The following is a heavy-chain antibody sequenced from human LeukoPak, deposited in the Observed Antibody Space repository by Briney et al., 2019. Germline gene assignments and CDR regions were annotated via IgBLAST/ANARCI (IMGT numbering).Heavy chain of an antibody. J-gene: IGHJ4*02. V-gene: IGHV3-23*01. CDR2: ISGSGGST. CDR1: GFTFSSYA. CDR3: AKPIRPAAIPYLGY. Sequence: GGSLRLSCAASGFTFSSYAMRWVRQAPGEGLEWVSAISGSGGSTYYADSVKGRFTISRDNSKNTLYLQMNSLRAEDTAVYYCAKPIRPAAIPYLGYWGQGTLVTVSS. D-gene: IGHD2-2*02.